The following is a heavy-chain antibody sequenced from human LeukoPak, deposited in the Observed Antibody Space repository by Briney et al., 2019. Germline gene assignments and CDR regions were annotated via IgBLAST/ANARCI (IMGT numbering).Heavy chain of an antibody. CDR1: GGSISSGGYY. Sequence: SETLSLTCTVSGGSISSGGYYWSWIRQPPGKGLEWIGYIYHSGSTYYNPSLKSRVTISVDRSKNQFSLNVTSVTAADTAVYYCARYGAATIARFDYWGQGTLVTVSS. CDR3: ARYGAATIARFDY. CDR2: IYHSGST. J-gene: IGHJ4*02. V-gene: IGHV4-30-2*01. D-gene: IGHD5-24*01.